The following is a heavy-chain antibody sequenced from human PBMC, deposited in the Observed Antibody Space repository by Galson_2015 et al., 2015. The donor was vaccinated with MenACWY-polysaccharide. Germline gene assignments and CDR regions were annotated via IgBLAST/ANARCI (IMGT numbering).Heavy chain of an antibody. CDR1: GFTFDDYA. D-gene: IGHD5-12*01. J-gene: IGHJ4*02. CDR2: ISWNSGSI. Sequence: SLRISCAASGFTFDDYAMHWVRQAPGKGLEWISGISWNSGSIGYADSVKGRFTISRDNAKNSLYLQMNSLRAEDTALYYCAKGGGYDFGVVDYWGQGTLVTVSS. V-gene: IGHV3-9*01. CDR3: AKGGGYDFGVVDY.